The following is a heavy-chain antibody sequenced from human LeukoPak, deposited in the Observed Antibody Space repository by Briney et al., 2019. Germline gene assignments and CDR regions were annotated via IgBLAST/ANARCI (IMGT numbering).Heavy chain of an antibody. CDR1: GGSISSSNFY. Sequence: SESLSLTCTVSGGSISSSNFYWGWIRQPPGKGLEWIGSIYYSGSTYYNPSLKSRVTISVDTSKNQFSLKMSSVTAADTAVYYCARGGTLRTFDYWGQGTLVTVSS. CDR3: ARGGTLRTFDY. D-gene: IGHD3-16*01. J-gene: IGHJ4*02. CDR2: IYYSGST. V-gene: IGHV4-39*07.